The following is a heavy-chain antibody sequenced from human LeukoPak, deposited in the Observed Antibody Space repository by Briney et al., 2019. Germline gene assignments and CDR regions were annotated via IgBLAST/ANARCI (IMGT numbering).Heavy chain of an antibody. J-gene: IGHJ4*02. CDR1: GFTFSSYA. CDR2: TSSDGGLK. V-gene: IGHV3-30*03. D-gene: IGHD5/OR15-5a*01. Sequence: GGSLRLSCAASGFTFSSYAMSWVRQAPDKGLEWVAVTSSDGGLKYYADSVKGRFTISRDNSKNTLFLQMNSLRPEDTAVYSCARDPVSDKPDYFDDWGQGTLVTVSS. CDR3: ARDPVSDKPDYFDD.